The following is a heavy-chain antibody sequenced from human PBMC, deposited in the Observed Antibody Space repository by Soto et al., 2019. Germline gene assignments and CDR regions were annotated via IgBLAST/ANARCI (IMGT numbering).Heavy chain of an antibody. CDR2: IEWNGGST. CDR3: VKGRGSYFVYFGLDV. Sequence: EVQLVESGGGLVQPGRSLRLSCVASGFTFDDYAMHWVRQTPGKGLEWVSSIEWNGGSTAYADSVKGRFTISRDNARNSLYLQMNSLRPEDTALYYCVKGRGSYFVYFGLDVWGQGTTVTVSS. D-gene: IGHD1-26*01. V-gene: IGHV3-9*01. J-gene: IGHJ6*02. CDR1: GFTFDDYA.